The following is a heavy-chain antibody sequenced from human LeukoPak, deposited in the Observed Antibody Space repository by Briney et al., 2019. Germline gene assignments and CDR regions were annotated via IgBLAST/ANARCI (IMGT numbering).Heavy chain of an antibody. Sequence: SETLSLTCTVSGYSISSGYYWGWIRHPPGKVLGWIGIIYNSGSTYYNPSLKGLVTISVDTSKNQFSLKLSSVTAADTAVYYCARVSSYYDSSGYVGYWGQGTLVTVSS. J-gene: IGHJ4*02. D-gene: IGHD3-22*01. CDR3: ARVSSYYDSSGYVGY. CDR2: IYNSGST. V-gene: IGHV4-38-2*02. CDR1: GYSISSGYY.